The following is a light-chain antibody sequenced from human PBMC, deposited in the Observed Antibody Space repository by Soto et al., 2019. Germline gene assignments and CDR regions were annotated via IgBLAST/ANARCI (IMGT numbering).Light chain of an antibody. CDR1: SSNIGNNY. V-gene: IGLV1-51*01. J-gene: IGLJ2*01. CDR3: GTWDSSLGTGV. CDR2: DNN. Sequence: QSVLTQPPSVSAAPGQKVTISCSGSSSNIGNNYVSWYQQFPGTAPKLLIYDNNKRPSGIPDRFSGSRSGTSATLGITGLQTCDEADYYCGTWDSSLGTGVFGGGTKVTVL.